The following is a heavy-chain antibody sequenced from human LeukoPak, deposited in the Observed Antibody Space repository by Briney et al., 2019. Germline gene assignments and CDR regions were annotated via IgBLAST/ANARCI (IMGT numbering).Heavy chain of an antibody. V-gene: IGHV4-59*01. J-gene: IGHJ4*02. CDR3: AARDGYNYDFDY. CDR2: IYYSGST. D-gene: IGHD5-24*01. Sequence: KTSETLSLTCTVSGGSISSYYWSWIRQPPGKGLEWIGYIYYSGSTNYNPSLKSRVTISVDTSKNQFSLKLSSVTAADTAVYYCAARDGYNYDFDYWGQGTLVTVSS. CDR1: GGSISSYY.